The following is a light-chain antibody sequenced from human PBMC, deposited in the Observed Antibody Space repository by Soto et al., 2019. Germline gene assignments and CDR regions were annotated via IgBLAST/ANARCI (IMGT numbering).Light chain of an antibody. CDR2: SNN. J-gene: IGLJ3*02. CDR1: SSNIGSNT. V-gene: IGLV1-44*01. Sequence: QAVVTQPPSAAGTPGQRVTISCSGSSSNIGSNTVNWYQQLPGTAPKLLIYSNNQRPSGVPDRFSGSKSGTSASLAISGLQSEDEADYYCAAWDDSLNCPVFCGGTKLTVL. CDR3: AAWDDSLNCPV.